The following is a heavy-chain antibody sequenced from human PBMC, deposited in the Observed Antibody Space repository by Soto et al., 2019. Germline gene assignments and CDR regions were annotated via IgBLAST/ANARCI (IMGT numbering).Heavy chain of an antibody. CDR3: ATTRASYYYYGMDV. V-gene: IGHV3-74*01. CDR2: INSGGSST. Sequence: GRSLRLFCAAPGFTFSSDVINFVRLSTGKGLVWVSGINSGGSSTSYADSVKGRFTISRDNPKNTLYLQMTSLRAEDTAVYYCATTRASYYYYGMDVWGQGTTVTVSS. CDR1: GFTFSSDV. J-gene: IGHJ6*02.